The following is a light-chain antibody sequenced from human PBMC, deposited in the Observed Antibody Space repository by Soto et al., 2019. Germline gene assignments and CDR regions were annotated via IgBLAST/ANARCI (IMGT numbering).Light chain of an antibody. Sequence: QSVLTQPRSVSGSPGQSVAISCTGSSSDVGGYNYVSWYQQHPGKAPKVMIYDVSKRPSGVPDRFSGSKSGDTASLTIIGLQAEDEADYYCCSYAGGPYVFGTGTKVTVL. V-gene: IGLV2-11*01. CDR3: CSYAGGPYV. CDR1: SSDVGGYNY. J-gene: IGLJ1*01. CDR2: DVS.